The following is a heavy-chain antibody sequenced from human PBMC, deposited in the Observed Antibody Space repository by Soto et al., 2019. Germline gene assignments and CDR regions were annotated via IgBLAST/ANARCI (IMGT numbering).Heavy chain of an antibody. CDR3: ARDAQGYSSSYYYYGMDV. CDR2: ISSSSSYI. CDR1: GFTFSSYS. Sequence: PGGSLRLSCAASGFTFSSYSMNWVRQAPGKGLEWVSSISSSSSYIYYADSVKGRFTISRDNAKNSLYLQMNSLRAEDTAVYYCARDAQGYSSSYYYYGMDVWGQGTTVTVSS. V-gene: IGHV3-21*01. J-gene: IGHJ6*02. D-gene: IGHD6-6*01.